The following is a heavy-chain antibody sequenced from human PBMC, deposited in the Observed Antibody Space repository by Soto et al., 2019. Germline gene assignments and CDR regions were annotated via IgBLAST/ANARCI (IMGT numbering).Heavy chain of an antibody. CDR1: GQSVMG. D-gene: IGHD3-10*01. CDR3: ARVNSYVGGRGFWIGDGTSSYYYSGLDV. Sequence: QVTLKESGPVLVRPTETLTLTCTVAGQSVMGVSWIRQPPGKALEWLAHFSLNDQKSTTASPRTSVTFSRDTSKSQVVLTMANMDTVDTATYFCARVNSYVGGRGFWIGDGTSSYYYSGLDVWSQGTTVTVSS. CDR2: FSLNDQK. J-gene: IGHJ6*02. V-gene: IGHV2-26*01.